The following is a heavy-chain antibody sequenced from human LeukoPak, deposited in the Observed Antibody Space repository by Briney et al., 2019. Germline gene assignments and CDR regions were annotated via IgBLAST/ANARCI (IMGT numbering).Heavy chain of an antibody. CDR2: INSDGSDT. CDR3: ARDQQAITTAAGR. CDR1: GFTFSNYW. D-gene: IGHD1-1*01. Sequence: PGRSLRLSCAASGFTFSNYWMHWVGQAQGKGLVWVARINSDGSDTNYAASVKGRFTISRDNAKNTLYLQMNSLRAEDTAVYYCARDQQAITTAAGRGGQGSLVTVSS. J-gene: IGHJ4*02. V-gene: IGHV3-74*01.